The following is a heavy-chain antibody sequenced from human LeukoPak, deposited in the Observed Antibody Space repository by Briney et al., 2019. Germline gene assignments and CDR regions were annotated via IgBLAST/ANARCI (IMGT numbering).Heavy chain of an antibody. CDR2: ISYDGSNK. J-gene: IGHJ4*02. D-gene: IGHD3-22*01. Sequence: GGSLRLSCAASGFTFRNYGMHWVRQAPGKGLEWVSIISYDGSNKYYADSVKGRFTISRDNSKNTLYLQMNSLRAEDTAVYYCARADLNYYDSSRPFDYWGQGTLVTVSS. CDR3: ARADLNYYDSSRPFDY. CDR1: GFTFRNYG. V-gene: IGHV3-30*03.